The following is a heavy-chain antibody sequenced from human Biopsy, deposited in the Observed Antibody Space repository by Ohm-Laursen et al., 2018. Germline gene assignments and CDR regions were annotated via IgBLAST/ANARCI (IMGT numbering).Heavy chain of an antibody. CDR3: ARSVGIMAAPIDY. Sequence: GSLRLSCAASGFIFSDYYMSWIRLAPGKGLEWVSNINSVGTIYYADSVRGRFTISMDNAKNSLYLQMNRLRVEDTAVYYCARSVGIMAAPIDYWGQGTLVTVSS. CDR2: INSVGTI. D-gene: IGHD3-16*01. J-gene: IGHJ4*02. CDR1: GFIFSDYY. V-gene: IGHV3-11*01.